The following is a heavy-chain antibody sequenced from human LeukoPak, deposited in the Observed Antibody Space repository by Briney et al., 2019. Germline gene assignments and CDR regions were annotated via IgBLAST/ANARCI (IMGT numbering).Heavy chain of an antibody. J-gene: IGHJ3*02. CDR3: ARGVYAFDI. V-gene: IGHV3-7*01. D-gene: IGHD5/OR15-5a*01. CDR2: IKEDESEK. Sequence: GGSLRLSCAASGLTFSSYWMSWVRQAPGKGLEWVANIKEDESEKYCVDAVKGRFTISRDNAKNSVFLQMNSLRVEDTAVYYCARGVYAFDIWGQGTMVTVSS. CDR1: GLTFSSYW.